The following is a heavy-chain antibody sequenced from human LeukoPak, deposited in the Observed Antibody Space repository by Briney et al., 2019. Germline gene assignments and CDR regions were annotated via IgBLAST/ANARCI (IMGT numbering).Heavy chain of an antibody. CDR3: ARHTSSRYYYALDV. Sequence: PSETLSLTCNVSGDSISSYYWSWIRQPPGKGLEWIGYIYSSGSTDYNPSLKSRVTISVDTSKNQFSLKLSSAAAADTAVYYCARHTSSRYYYALDVWGQGTTVTVSS. CDR1: GDSISSYY. D-gene: IGHD6-13*01. V-gene: IGHV4-59*08. CDR2: IYSSGST. J-gene: IGHJ6*02.